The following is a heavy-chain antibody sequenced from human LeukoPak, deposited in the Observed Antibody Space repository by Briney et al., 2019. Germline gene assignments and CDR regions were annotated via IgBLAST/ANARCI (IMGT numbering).Heavy chain of an antibody. V-gene: IGHV4-59*08. J-gene: IGHJ3*02. CDR3: ARHMSYDILTGYIIDAFDI. CDR2: IYYTGIT. D-gene: IGHD3-9*01. Sequence: PSETLSLTCSVSNDSISNYYWTWIRQPPGKGLEWIGYIYYTGITNYNPSLKSRVTISVDTSKNQFSLRLSSVTAADTAVYYCARHMSYDILTGYIIDAFDIWGQGTMVTVSS. CDR1: NDSISNYY.